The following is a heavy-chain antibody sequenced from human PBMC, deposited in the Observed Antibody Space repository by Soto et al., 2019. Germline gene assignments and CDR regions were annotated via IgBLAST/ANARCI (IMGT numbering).Heavy chain of an antibody. CDR2: ISWNSGSI. CDR3: AREVAAAGRGNWFDP. J-gene: IGHJ5*02. V-gene: IGHV3-9*01. CDR1: GFTFDDYA. D-gene: IGHD6-13*01. Sequence: EVQLVESGGGLVQPGRSLRLSCAASGFTFDDYAMHWVRQAPGKGLEWVSGISWNSGSIGYADSVKGRFTISRDNAKNSLYLQMNSLRAEDTAVYYCAREVAAAGRGNWFDPWGQGTLVTVSS.